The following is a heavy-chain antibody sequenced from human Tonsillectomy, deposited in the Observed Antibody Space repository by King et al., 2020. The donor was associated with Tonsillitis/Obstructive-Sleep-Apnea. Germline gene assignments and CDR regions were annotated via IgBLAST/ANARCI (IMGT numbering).Heavy chain of an antibody. J-gene: IGHJ4*02. CDR3: ARALHYGDFCLDY. Sequence: VKLVKSGGGLIQPGGSLRLSCAAAGFTVSSNYMSWVRQVIGKGLEWVAVMERGGSTYYADSVKGRFTISRDNSKNTLYLQMNSLRAEDTAVYYCARALHYGDFCLDYWGQGTLVTVSS. CDR2: MERGGST. D-gene: IGHD4-17*01. CDR1: GFTVSSNY. V-gene: IGHV3-53*01.